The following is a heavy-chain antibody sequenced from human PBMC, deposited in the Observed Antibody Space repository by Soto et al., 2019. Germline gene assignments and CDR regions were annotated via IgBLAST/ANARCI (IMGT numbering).Heavy chain of an antibody. J-gene: IGHJ6*03. D-gene: IGHD3-16*02. CDR2: ISSNGGSK. CDR1: GFTFSSYA. V-gene: IGHV3-64*01. Sequence: EVQLVESGGGLVQPGGSLRLSCEASGFTFSSYAMHWVRQAPGKGLECVSTISSNGGSKYYANSVKGRFIISRDNSKNTLFLQMGSLGADDMAVYYCARGEDYIWGNCRDYYYYYMDVWGRGTTVTGSS. CDR3: ARGEDYIWGNCRDYYYYYMDV.